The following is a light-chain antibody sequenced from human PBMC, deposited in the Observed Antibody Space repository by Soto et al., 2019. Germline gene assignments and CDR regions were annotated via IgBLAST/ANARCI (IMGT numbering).Light chain of an antibody. CDR1: QSVETF. CDR3: QQYGSSSWT. V-gene: IGKV3-20*01. CDR2: GAS. J-gene: IGKJ1*01. Sequence: TQSPAILSVSPGERATLSCRASQSVETFLAWFQHKAGQAPRLLIYGASSRATGIPDRFSGSGSGTDFTLTISRLEPEDFAVYYCQQYGSSSWTFGPGTKVE.